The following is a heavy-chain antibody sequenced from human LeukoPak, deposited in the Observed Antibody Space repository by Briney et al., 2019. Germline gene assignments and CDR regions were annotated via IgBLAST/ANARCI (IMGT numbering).Heavy chain of an antibody. D-gene: IGHD4-17*01. CDR2: INPSGGST. Sequence: ASVKVSCKASGYTFTGYYMHWVRQAPGQGLEWMGWINPSGGSTSYAQKFQGRVTMTRDTSTSTVYMELSSLRSEDTAVYYCARTYGDYYYYYGMDVWGQGTTVTVSS. J-gene: IGHJ6*02. V-gene: IGHV1-46*01. CDR1: GYTFTGYY. CDR3: ARTYGDYYYYYGMDV.